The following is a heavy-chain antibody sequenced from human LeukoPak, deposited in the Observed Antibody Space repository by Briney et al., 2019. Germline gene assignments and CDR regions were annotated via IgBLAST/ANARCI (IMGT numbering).Heavy chain of an antibody. V-gene: IGHV1-2*02. D-gene: IGHD3-10*01. J-gene: IGHJ5*02. Sequence: GASVKVSCKASGGTFSSYAISWVRQAPGQGLEWMGWINPNSGGTNYAQKFQGRVTMTRDTSISTAYMELSRLRSDDTAVYYCAREGSYGSGSYYNGHSWFDPWGQGTLVTVSS. CDR2: INPNSGGT. CDR1: GGTFSSYA. CDR3: AREGSYGSGSYYNGHSWFDP.